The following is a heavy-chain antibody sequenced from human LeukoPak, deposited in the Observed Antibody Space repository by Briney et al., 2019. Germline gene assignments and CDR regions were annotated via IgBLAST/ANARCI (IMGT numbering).Heavy chain of an antibody. CDR3: AKEPHILTGYYTDYFDS. Sequence: GGSLRLSCAASGFTFTSSAMSWVRQAPGKGLEWVSVISGSGHTTDYADSVKGRFTVSRDDSKNTLYLQMNSLRAEDTAVYFCAKEPHILTGYYTDYFDSWGQGTLVTVSS. D-gene: IGHD3-9*01. CDR1: GFTFTSSA. V-gene: IGHV3-23*01. CDR2: ISGSGHTT. J-gene: IGHJ4*02.